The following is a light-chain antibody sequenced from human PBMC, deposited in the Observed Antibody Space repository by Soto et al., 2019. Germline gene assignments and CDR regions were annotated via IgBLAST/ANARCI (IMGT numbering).Light chain of an antibody. J-gene: IGKJ1*01. Sequence: DIVMTQSPLSLPVTPGEPASISCRSSQSLLQTNGYTYLDWYLQKPGQSPQLLIYLTSIRASGVPDRFSGSGSGTEITLKISKVEAEDVGVYYCMQSLQTPPWTFGPGTKVDIK. V-gene: IGKV2-28*01. CDR2: LTS. CDR1: QSLLQTNGYTY. CDR3: MQSLQTPPWT.